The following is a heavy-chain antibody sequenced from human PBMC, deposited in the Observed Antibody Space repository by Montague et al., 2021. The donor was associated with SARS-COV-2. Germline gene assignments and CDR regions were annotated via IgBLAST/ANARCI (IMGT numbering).Heavy chain of an antibody. J-gene: IGHJ6*02. CDR3: ARGPHSSSWHYYYYYGMDV. CDR2: INHSGST. D-gene: IGHD6-13*01. CDR1: GGSFSGYY. Sequence: SETLSLTCAVYGGSFSGYYWSWIRQPPGKGLEWIGEINHSGSTNYNPSLKSRVTISVDTSKNQFSLKLSSVTAADTAVYYCARGPHSSSWHYYYYYGMDVWGQGTLVTVSS. V-gene: IGHV4-34*01.